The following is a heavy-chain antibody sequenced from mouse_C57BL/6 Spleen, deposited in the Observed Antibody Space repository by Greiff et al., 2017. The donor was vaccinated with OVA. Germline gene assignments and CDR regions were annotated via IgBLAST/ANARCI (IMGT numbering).Heavy chain of an antibody. J-gene: IGHJ2*01. CDR2: ISDGGSYT. D-gene: IGHD1-1*01. CDR3: ARVITTVVATKREYYFDY. CDR1: GFTFSSYA. V-gene: IGHV5-4*03. Sequence: EVKLMESGGGLVKPGGSLKLSCAASGFTFSSYAMSWVRQTPEKRLEWVATISDGGSYTYYPDNVKGRFTISRDNAKNNLYLQMSHLKSEDTAMYYCARVITTVVATKREYYFDYWGQGTTLTVSS.